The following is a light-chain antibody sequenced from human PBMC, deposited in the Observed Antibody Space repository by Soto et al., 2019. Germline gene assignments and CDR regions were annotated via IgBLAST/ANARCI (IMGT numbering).Light chain of an antibody. Sequence: QSALTQPASVSGSPGQSITISCTGTSSDVGSYNLVSWYQQHPGKAPKLMIYEGSKRPSGVSNRFSGSKSGNTASLTFCGLHAEEDADYYCRSYAGGQVVFGGGTKLTVL. CDR1: SSDVGSYNL. CDR2: EGS. J-gene: IGLJ2*01. CDR3: RSYAGGQVV. V-gene: IGLV2-23*01.